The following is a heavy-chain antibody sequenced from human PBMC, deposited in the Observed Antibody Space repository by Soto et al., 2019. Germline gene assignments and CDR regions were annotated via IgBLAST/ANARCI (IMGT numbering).Heavy chain of an antibody. Sequence: QVQLVQSGAEVKKPGSSVKVSCKASGGTFSSYAISWVRQAPGQGLEWMGGIIPIFGTSNYAQKFPGRVTITADESTSTAYMELSSLRSEDTAVYYCARDNSSPNWFDPWGQGTLVTGSS. D-gene: IGHD6-13*01. CDR1: GGTFSSYA. V-gene: IGHV1-69*01. CDR3: ARDNSSPNWFDP. J-gene: IGHJ5*02. CDR2: IIPIFGTS.